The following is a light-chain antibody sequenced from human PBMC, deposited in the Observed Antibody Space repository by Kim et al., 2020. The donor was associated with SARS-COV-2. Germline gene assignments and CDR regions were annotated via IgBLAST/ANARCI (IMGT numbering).Light chain of an antibody. CDR1: QSVSSTY. J-gene: IGKJ1*01. CDR2: GAS. Sequence: ETVLTQSPGTLSLSPGERATLSCRASQSVSSTYLAWYQQKPGQAPRLLISGASSRATDIPDRFSGSGSGTDFTLTISRLEPEDFAVYYCQQYGRTFGQGTKVDIK. V-gene: IGKV3-20*01. CDR3: QQYGRT.